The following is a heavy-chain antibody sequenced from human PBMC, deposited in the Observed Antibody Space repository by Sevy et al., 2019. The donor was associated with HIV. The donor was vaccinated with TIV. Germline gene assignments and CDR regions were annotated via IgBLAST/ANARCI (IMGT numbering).Heavy chain of an antibody. V-gene: IGHV4-39*01. Sequence: SETLSLTCTVSGGSISSSNYYWGWIRQPPGKGLEWIGTFYYSGSTNYNPSLQSRVTISVDTSQNQFSLKLRSVTAPDTAVYYCARHTYYYDSSGFYYAYYFDYWGQGTLVTVSS. CDR3: ARHTYYYDSSGFYYAYYFDY. D-gene: IGHD3-22*01. J-gene: IGHJ4*02. CDR2: FYYSGST. CDR1: GGSISSSNYY.